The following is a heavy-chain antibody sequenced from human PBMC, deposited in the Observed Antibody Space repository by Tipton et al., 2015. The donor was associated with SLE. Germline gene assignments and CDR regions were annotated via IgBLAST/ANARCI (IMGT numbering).Heavy chain of an antibody. V-gene: IGHV5-10-1*01. J-gene: IGHJ4*02. CDR3: ARTWGEH. D-gene: IGHD3-16*01. Sequence: KYSPSFQGHVTISADKSISTAYLQWSSLKASDTAMYYCARTWGEHWGQGTLVTVSS.